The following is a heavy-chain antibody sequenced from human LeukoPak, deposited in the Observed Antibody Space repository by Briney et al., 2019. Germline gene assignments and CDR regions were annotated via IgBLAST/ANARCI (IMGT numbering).Heavy chain of an antibody. J-gene: IGHJ4*02. CDR3: ARGPLRLYTHFDY. CDR1: GGSFSDYY. D-gene: IGHD4-11*01. CDR2: INNSGST. V-gene: IGHV4-34*01. Sequence: SETRSLTCAVYGGSFSDYYWRWIRQPPGKGLEWIGEINNSGSTNYNPSLKSRVTISVDTSKNQFSVKMSPIPAADTAVYCCARGPLRLYTHFDYWGQGTLVTVSS.